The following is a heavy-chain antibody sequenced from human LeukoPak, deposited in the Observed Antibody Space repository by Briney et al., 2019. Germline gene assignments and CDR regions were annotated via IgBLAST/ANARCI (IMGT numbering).Heavy chain of an antibody. J-gene: IGHJ4*02. V-gene: IGHV3-23*01. CDR2: ISGSGGST. D-gene: IGHD4-17*01. CDR1: GFTFSSYA. CDR3: AKGRYGDSGGGFDY. Sequence: PGGSLRLSCTTSGFTFSSYAMTWVRQAPGKGLEWVSAISGSGGSTYYADSVKGRFTISRDNSKNTLYLQMNSLRAEDTAVYYCAKGRYGDSGGGFDYWGQGTLVTVSS.